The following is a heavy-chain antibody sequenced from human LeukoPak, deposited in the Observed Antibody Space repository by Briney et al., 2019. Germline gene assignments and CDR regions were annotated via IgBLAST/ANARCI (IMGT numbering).Heavy chain of an antibody. CDR1: GFTFSSYG. V-gene: IGHV3-33*01. Sequence: PGRSLRLSCAASGFTFSSYGMHWVRQAPGKGLEWVAVIWYDGSNKYYADSVKGRFTISRDNSKNTLYLQMNSLRAGDTAVYYCAREDGGMDVWGQGTTVTVSS. J-gene: IGHJ6*02. D-gene: IGHD5-24*01. CDR3: AREDGGMDV. CDR2: IWYDGSNK.